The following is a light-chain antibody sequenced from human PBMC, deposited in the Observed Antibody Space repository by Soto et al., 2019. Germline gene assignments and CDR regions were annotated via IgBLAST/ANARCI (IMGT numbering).Light chain of an antibody. CDR3: QQYNSYSGT. V-gene: IGKV1-5*01. CDR2: DAS. Sequence: DIQMTQSPSTLSASVGDRVTITCRASQSISSWLAWYQQKPGKAPKLLIYDASSLQSGVPSRFSGSGSGTEFTRTISSRQPDDFATYYCQQYNSYSGTFGQGTKVEIK. CDR1: QSISSW. J-gene: IGKJ1*01.